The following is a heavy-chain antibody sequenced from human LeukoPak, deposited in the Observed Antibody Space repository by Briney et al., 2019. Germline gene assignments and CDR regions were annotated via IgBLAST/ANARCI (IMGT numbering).Heavy chain of an antibody. D-gene: IGHD3-3*01. J-gene: IGHJ2*01. V-gene: IGHV4-38-2*02. CDR1: GDSLVSGHY. CDR3: AREDYDDSGGWYFDL. Sequence: SETLSLTCTVSGDSLVSGHYWGWIRQPPGQGLEWVGSVYHSGSTNCNPSLKSRVTISVDKSKNQFSLKLSSVTAADTAVYYCAREDYDDSGGWYFDLWGRGTLVTVSS. CDR2: VYHSGST.